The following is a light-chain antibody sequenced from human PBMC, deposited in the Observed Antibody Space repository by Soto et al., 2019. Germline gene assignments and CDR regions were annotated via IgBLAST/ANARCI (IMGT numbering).Light chain of an antibody. CDR1: SSNIGSNT. CDR3: ATWDDSLNGVL. CDR2: GDT. J-gene: IGLJ2*01. V-gene: IGLV1-44*01. Sequence: HSVLAQPPSASGTPGQRVIISCSGSSSNIGSNTVNWYQQLPGTAPKLLIHGDTLRPSGVPDRFSGSKSGTSASLAISGLQSEDEADYYCATWDDSLNGVLFGGGTKVTVL.